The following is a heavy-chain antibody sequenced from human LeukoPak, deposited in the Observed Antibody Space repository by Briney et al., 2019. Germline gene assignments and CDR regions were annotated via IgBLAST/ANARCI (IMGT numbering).Heavy chain of an antibody. V-gene: IGHV1-2*04. CDR2: INPNSGGT. J-gene: IGHJ4*02. CDR3: ARSSGWYSDYYFDY. Sequence: SVTVSCKASGYTFTGYYMHWVRQAPGQGLEWMGLINPNSGGTNYAQKFQGWVTMNRDTSISTAYMKLSRLRSDDTAVYYCARSSGWYSDYYFDYWRQGTLVTVPS. CDR1: GYTFTGYY. D-gene: IGHD6-19*01.